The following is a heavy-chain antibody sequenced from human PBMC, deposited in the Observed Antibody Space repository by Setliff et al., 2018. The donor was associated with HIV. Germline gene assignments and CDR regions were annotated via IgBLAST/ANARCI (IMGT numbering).Heavy chain of an antibody. V-gene: IGHV4-34*01. CDR3: ARRYINWFETTGHFDY. J-gene: IGHJ4*02. Sequence: SETLSLTCAVYGASFSGYYWSWVRQPPGKGLEWIGEINHSGSTNYNPSLKSRVTISVDTSKNQFSLKVRSVTAADTAVYYCARRYINWFETTGHFDYWGREPWSPSPQ. CDR2: INHSGST. CDR1: GASFSGYY. D-gene: IGHD1-1*01.